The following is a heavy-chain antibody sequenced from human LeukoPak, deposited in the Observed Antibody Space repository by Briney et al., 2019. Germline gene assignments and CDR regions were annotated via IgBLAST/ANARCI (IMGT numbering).Heavy chain of an antibody. V-gene: IGHV3-30-3*02. J-gene: IGHJ4*02. CDR1: GFTFSSYA. CDR3: AKPPSYGSGRTAANFDY. Sequence: GGSLRLSCAASGFTFSSYAMHWVRQAPGKGLEWVAVISYDGSNKYYADSVKGRFTISRDNSKNTLYLQMNSLRAEDTAVYYCAKPPSYGSGRTAANFDYWGQGTLVTVSS. CDR2: ISYDGSNK. D-gene: IGHD3-10*01.